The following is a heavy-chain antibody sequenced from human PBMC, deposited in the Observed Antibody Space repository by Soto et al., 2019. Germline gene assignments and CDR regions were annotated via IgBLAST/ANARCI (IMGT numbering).Heavy chain of an antibody. J-gene: IGHJ4*02. CDR2: IKEDGSEE. CDR3: ATAISSPFSNFDY. CDR1: GFTFSTYW. D-gene: IGHD2-2*01. V-gene: IGHV3-7*01. Sequence: EVQLVQSGGDLVQPGGSLRLSCVASGFTFSTYWMTWVRQAPGMGLEWVAGIKEDGSEEVYVDSVKGRFSISRDNAKTSLSLQLTSLRAEDTAVFYCATAISSPFSNFDYWGQGSLVTVSS.